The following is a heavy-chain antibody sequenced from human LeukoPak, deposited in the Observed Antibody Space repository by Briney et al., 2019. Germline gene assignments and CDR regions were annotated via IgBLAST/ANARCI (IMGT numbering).Heavy chain of an antibody. J-gene: IGHJ4*02. D-gene: IGHD1-7*01. CDR1: GFTFSSYA. CDR2: ISSNGGST. CDR3: ARDPPPFVRITGTTFPDY. Sequence: GGSLRLSCAASGFTFSSYAMHWVRQAPVKGLEYVSAISSNGGSTYYANSVKGRFTISRDNSKNTLYLQMGSLRAEDMAVYYCARDPPPFVRITGTTFPDYWGQGTLVTVSS. V-gene: IGHV3-64*01.